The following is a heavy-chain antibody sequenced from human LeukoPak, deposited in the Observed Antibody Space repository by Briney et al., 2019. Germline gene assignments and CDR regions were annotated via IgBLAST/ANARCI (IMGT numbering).Heavy chain of an antibody. CDR1: GFTFGDYA. CDR3: ARSPYDWNYGDY. CDR2: IRSKTYGGTT. Sequence: GGSLRLSCRASGFTFGDYAMSWVRQAPGKGLEWVGFIRSKTYGGTTNYAASVKGRFTISRDNSKNTLYLQMNSLRAEDTAVYYCARSPYDWNYGDYWGQGTLVTVSS. D-gene: IGHD1-20*01. V-gene: IGHV3-49*04. J-gene: IGHJ4*02.